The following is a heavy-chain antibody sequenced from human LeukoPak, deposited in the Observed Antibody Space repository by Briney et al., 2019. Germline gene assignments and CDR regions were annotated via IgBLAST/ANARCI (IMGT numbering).Heavy chain of an antibody. CDR1: GFTFSSYA. CDR2: ISGSGGST. CDR3: AKDPSPGIAAAPGGFDP. J-gene: IGHJ5*02. V-gene: IGHV3-23*01. D-gene: IGHD6-13*01. Sequence: GGSLRLSCAASGFTFSSYAMSWVRQAPGKGLEWVSAISGSGGSTYYADSVKGRFTISRANSKNTLYLQMNSLRAEDTAVYYCAKDPSPGIAAAPGGFDPWGQGTLVTVSS.